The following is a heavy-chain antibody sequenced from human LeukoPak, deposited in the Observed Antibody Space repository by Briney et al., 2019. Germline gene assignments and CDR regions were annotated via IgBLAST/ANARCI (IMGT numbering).Heavy chain of an antibody. CDR2: IIPIFGTA. CDR3: AREDYGDHQNAY. J-gene: IGHJ4*02. Sequence: ASVKVSCKASGGTFSSYAISWVRQAPGQGLEWMGGIIPIFGTANYAQKFQGRVTITADKSTSTAYMELSSLRSEDTAVYYCAREDYGDHQNAYWGQGTLVTVSS. V-gene: IGHV1-69*06. D-gene: IGHD4-17*01. CDR1: GGTFSSYA.